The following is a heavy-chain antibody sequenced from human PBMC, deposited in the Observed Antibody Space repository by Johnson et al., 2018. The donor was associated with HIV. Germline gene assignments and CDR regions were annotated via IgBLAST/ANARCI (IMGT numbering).Heavy chain of an antibody. Sequence: QVQLVESGGGVVQPWGSLRLSCAASGFTFSSYGMHWVRQAPGKGLEWVALISYDGSIKYFADSVKGRFTISRDNSKNTLHLQMNSLRPEDTAVYYCARNSGNGLVLRGDAFDMWGQGTMVTVSS. J-gene: IGHJ3*02. CDR1: GFTFSSYG. V-gene: IGHV3-30*19. CDR2: ISYDGSIK. D-gene: IGHD2-8*01. CDR3: ARNSGNGLVLRGDAFDM.